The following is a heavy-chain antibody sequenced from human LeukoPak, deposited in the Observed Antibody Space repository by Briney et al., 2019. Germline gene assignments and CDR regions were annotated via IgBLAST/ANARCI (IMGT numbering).Heavy chain of an antibody. V-gene: IGHV3-7*01. CDR3: ARGSGKGTIL. J-gene: IGHJ3*01. CDR1: GFTFSSYW. CDR2: IKEDGSEK. Sequence: GGSLRLSCAASGFTFSSYWMSWVRQPLGKGLEWVANIKEDGSEKNYVDSVKGRFTISRDNAKKSVYLQMNSLRVEDTAVYYCARGSGKGTILWGQGTKVTVSS. D-gene: IGHD3-3*01.